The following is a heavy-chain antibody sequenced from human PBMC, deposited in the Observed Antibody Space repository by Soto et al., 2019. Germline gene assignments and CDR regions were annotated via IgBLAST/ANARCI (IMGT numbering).Heavy chain of an antibody. D-gene: IGHD5-18*01. J-gene: IGHJ6*02. CDR3: AKVEVDTAMVIYYYYGMDV. CDR2: IVGSGDNT. Sequence: GGALRLSCAASGFTFSSYTMTWVRQAPGERLEWVSSIVGSGDNTYYADCVKGRFTISRDNSKNTLYLQMNSLRAEDTAVYYCAKVEVDTAMVIYYYYGMDVWGQGTTVTVSS. CDR1: GFTFSSYT. V-gene: IGHV3-23*01.